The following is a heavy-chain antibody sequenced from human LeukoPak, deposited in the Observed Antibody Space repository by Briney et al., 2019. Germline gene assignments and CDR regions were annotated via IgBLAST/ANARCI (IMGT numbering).Heavy chain of an antibody. D-gene: IGHD4-17*01. V-gene: IGHV3-30*02. Sequence: PGGSLRLSCAASGFTFSSYGMHWVRQAPGKGLEWVAFIRYDGSNKYYADSVKGRFTISRDNSKNTLYLQMNSLRAEDTAVYYCAKGIHYGDSYEAFDIWGQGTMVTVSS. CDR3: AKGIHYGDSYEAFDI. CDR1: GFTFSSYG. CDR2: IRYDGSNK. J-gene: IGHJ3*02.